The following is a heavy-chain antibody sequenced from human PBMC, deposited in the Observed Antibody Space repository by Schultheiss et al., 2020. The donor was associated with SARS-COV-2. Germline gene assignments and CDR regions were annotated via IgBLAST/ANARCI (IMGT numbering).Heavy chain of an antibody. V-gene: IGHV3-33*01. Sequence: SCAASGFTFSSYGMHWVRQAPGKGLEWVAVIWYDGSNKYYADSVKGRFTISRDNSKNTLYLQMNSLRAEDTAVYYCARERCSTVTREYYYYYGMDVWGQGTTVTVSS. CDR3: ARERCSTVTREYYYYYGMDV. CDR2: IWYDGSNK. J-gene: IGHJ6*02. D-gene: IGHD4-17*01. CDR1: GFTFSSYG.